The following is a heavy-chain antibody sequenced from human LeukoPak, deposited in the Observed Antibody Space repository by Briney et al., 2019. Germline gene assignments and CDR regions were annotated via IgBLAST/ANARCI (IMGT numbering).Heavy chain of an antibody. V-gene: IGHV1-18*01. CDR2: ISAYNGNT. CDR1: GYTFTSYG. CDR3: ARVSPYYYDSSGYSGRRTYYFDY. D-gene: IGHD3-22*01. Sequence: ASVKVSCKASGYTFTSYGISWVRQAPGQGLEWMGWISAYNGNTNYAQKLQGRVTMTTDTSTSTAYMELRSLRFDDTAVYYCARVSPYYYDSSGYSGRRTYYFDYWGQGTLVTVSS. J-gene: IGHJ4*02.